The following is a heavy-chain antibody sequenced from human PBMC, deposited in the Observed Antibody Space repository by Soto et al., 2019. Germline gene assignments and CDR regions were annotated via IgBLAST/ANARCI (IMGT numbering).Heavy chain of an antibody. Sequence: PXETLSLTCTVSGCSISSYYWSWIRQPPGKGLEWIGYIYYSGSTNYNPSLKSRVTISVDTSKNQFSLKLSSVTAADTAVYYCARDSFTMVRGVSYGMDVWRQGTTVTVSS. CDR2: IYYSGST. J-gene: IGHJ6*02. CDR3: ARDSFTMVRGVSYGMDV. D-gene: IGHD3-10*01. V-gene: IGHV4-59*01. CDR1: GCSISSYY.